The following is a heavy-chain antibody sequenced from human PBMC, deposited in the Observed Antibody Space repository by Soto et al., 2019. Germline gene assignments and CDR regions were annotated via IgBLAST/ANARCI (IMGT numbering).Heavy chain of an antibody. J-gene: IGHJ4*01. Sequence: GESLKISCAASGFTFSNFWMSWVRQAPGKGPEWVANIKPDGSEKYYVDSVKGRFTISRDNAKNSLYLQMNSLRAEDTALYYCATSSGTSYTYDFDHWGQGTLVTVSS. D-gene: IGHD1-26*01. V-gene: IGHV3-7*01. CDR2: IKPDGSEK. CDR3: ATSSGTSYTYDFDH. CDR1: GFTFSNFW.